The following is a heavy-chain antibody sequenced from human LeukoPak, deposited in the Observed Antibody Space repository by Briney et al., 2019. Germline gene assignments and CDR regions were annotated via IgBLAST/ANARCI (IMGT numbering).Heavy chain of an antibody. V-gene: IGHV4-59*11. J-gene: IGHJ5*02. CDR1: GASISSHY. CDR2: IYYSGGT. D-gene: IGHD2/OR15-2a*01. Sequence: SETLSLTCTVSGASISSHYWAWIRQPPGKGLEWVGYIYYSGGTYYNPSLNSRVIISLDTSKNQFSLKLNSATAADTAVYYCARERGPNCNKDCLFDPWGQGTLVTVSS. CDR3: ARERGPNCNKDCLFDP.